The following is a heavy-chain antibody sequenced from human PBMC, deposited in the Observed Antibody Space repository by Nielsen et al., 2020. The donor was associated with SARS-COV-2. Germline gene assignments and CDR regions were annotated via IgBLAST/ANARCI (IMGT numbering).Heavy chain of an antibody. CDR3: TTDLTDPLYYYYYYMDV. V-gene: IGHV3-15*01. CDR2: IKSKTDGGTT. Sequence: GESLKISCAASGFTFSNAWMSWVRQAPGKGLEWVGRIKSKTDGGTTDYAAPVKGRFTISRDDSKNTLYLQMNSLKTEDTAVYYCTTDLTDPLYYYYYYMDVWGKGTTVTVSS. J-gene: IGHJ6*03. CDR1: GFTFSNAW. D-gene: IGHD1-14*01.